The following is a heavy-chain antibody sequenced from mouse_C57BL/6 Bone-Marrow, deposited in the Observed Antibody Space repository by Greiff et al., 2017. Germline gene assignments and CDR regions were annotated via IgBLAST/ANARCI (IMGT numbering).Heavy chain of an antibody. CDR2: ILPGSGST. J-gene: IGHJ3*01. CDR1: GYTFTGYW. V-gene: IGHV1-9*01. CDR3: ARGYAYDGAWFDY. Sequence: QVQLKESGAELMKPGASVKLSCKATGYTFTGYWIAWVKQRPGHGLEWIGEILPGSGSTNYNEKFKGKGTLTADTSSNTACMQLSSLTTEDSAIYYCARGYAYDGAWFDYWGQGTLVTVSA. D-gene: IGHD2-2*01.